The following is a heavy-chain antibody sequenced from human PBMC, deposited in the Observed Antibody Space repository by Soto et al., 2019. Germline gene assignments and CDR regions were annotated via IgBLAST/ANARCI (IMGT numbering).Heavy chain of an antibody. V-gene: IGHV3-33*06. D-gene: IGHD2-8*02. CDR1: GFTFSSYG. CDR2: IWYDGSNK. CDR3: AKDQWGLSGEWLGGYFDH. J-gene: IGHJ4*02. Sequence: GGSLRLSCAASGFTFSSYGMHWVRQAPGKGLEWVAVIWYDGSNKYYAASVRGRFTISRDNSKNTLYLQMSSLSVDDTAVYYCAKDQWGLSGEWLGGYFDHWGQGTQVTVSS.